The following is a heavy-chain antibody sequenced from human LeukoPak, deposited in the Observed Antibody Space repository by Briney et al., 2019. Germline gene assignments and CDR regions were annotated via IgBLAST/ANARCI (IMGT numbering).Heavy chain of an antibody. J-gene: IGHJ4*02. D-gene: IGHD6-19*01. V-gene: IGHV4-59*08. CDR1: GGSINNNY. CDR3: ARRFGTSGRYFDY. Sequence: SETLSLTCTVSGGSINNNYWSWIRQSPGKRLEWIGYIYDSGSTHYYNPSLTSRVTMSVDTSKNQVSLKLTSVTAADTAMYYCARRFGTSGRYFDYWGQGTLVTVSS. CDR2: IYDSGSTH.